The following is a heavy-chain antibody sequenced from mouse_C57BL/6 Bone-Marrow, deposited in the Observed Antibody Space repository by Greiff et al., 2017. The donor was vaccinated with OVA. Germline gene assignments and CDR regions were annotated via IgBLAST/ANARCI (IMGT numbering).Heavy chain of an antibody. D-gene: IGHD2-3*01. CDR3: ARSPWLLRFDY. Sequence: QVQLQQPGAELVMPGASVKLSCKASGYTFTSYWMHWVKQRPGQGLEWIGEIDPSDSYTNYNQKFKGKSTLTVDKSSSTAYMELRSLTSEDSAVYYCARSPWLLRFDYWGQGTTLTVSS. J-gene: IGHJ2*01. V-gene: IGHV1-69*01. CDR2: IDPSDSYT. CDR1: GYTFTSYW.